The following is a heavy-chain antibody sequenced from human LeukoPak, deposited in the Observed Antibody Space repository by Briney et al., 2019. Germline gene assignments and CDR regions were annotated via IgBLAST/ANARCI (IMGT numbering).Heavy chain of an antibody. V-gene: IGHV1-8*01. D-gene: IGHD3-22*01. CDR3: ARGVTYYYDKIPDY. J-gene: IGHJ4*02. CDR1: GYTFTSYD. CDR2: MNPNSGNT. Sequence: ASVKVSCKASGYTFTSYDINWVRQATGQGLEWMGWMNPNSGNTGYAQKFQGRVTMTRNTSISTAYMELSSLRSEDTALYYCARGVTYYYDKIPDYWGQGTLVTVSS.